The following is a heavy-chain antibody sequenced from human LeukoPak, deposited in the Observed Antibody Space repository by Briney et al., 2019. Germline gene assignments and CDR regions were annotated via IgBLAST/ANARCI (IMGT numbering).Heavy chain of an antibody. Sequence: QPGGSLRLSCAASGFTFSSNEMNWVRQAPGKGLEWVSAISGSGGSTYYADSVKGRFTISRDNSKNTLYLQMNSLRAEDTAVYYCAKTVDFWSGYYLYYFDYWGQGTLVTVSS. CDR3: AKTVDFWSGYYLYYFDY. D-gene: IGHD3-3*01. CDR2: ISGSGGST. J-gene: IGHJ4*02. V-gene: IGHV3-23*01. CDR1: GFTFSSNE.